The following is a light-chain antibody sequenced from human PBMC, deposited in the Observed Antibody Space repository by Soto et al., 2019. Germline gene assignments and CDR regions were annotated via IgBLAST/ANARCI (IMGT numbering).Light chain of an antibody. Sequence: SVLTQPPSTSGTPGQRVTIPCSGSRSNIGSNTVTWYQQLPGTAPKLLIYSNNQRPSGVPDRFSGSKSGTSASLAISGLQSEDEADYYCAAWDDSLNGSYVFGTGTKVTVL. CDR1: RSNIGSNT. J-gene: IGLJ1*01. CDR3: AAWDDSLNGSYV. CDR2: SNN. V-gene: IGLV1-44*01.